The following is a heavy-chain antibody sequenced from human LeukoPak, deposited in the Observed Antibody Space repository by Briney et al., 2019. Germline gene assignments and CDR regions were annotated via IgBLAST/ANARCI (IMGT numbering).Heavy chain of an antibody. CDR2: ISGSGDAI. CDR3: ASLYDSTGFCFDY. Sequence: GGSLRLSCVVSGFRFSDYYMSWIRQTPGKGLEFISYISGSGDAIYYTDSVKGRFTISRGNAKNSLYLQLDSLSAEDTAVYYCASLYDSTGFCFDYWGQGALVTVSS. CDR1: GFRFSDYY. J-gene: IGHJ4*02. V-gene: IGHV3-11*01. D-gene: IGHD3-22*01.